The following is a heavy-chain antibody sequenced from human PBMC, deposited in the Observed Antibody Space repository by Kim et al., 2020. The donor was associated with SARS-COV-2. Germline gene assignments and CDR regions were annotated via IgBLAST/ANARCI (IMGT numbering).Heavy chain of an antibody. Sequence: GGSLRLSCAASGFTFSSFAMSWVRQTPGKGLEWVSAISGSGGITDYADSVKGRFTISRDNSKNTLFLHMSSLRPEDTALYYCAKEGEGGRGWLTMLQCVIWSVLDHWGQGALVTVSS. J-gene: IGHJ4*02. CDR1: GFTFSSFA. CDR2: ISGSGGIT. CDR3: AKEGEGGRGWLTMLQCVIWSVLDH. D-gene: IGHD3-10*01. V-gene: IGHV3-23*01.